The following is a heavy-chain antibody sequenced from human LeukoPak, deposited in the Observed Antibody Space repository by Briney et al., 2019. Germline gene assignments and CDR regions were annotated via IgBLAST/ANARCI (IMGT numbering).Heavy chain of an antibody. D-gene: IGHD1-26*01. CDR3: AKQWALIMGVNHWFAP. J-gene: IGHJ5*02. CDR2: ITGRGDNT. Sequence: GGSLRLSCAAYGFTFSSYAMSWVRQAPGKGLEWVSGITGRGDNTFYAESVQGRFSISRDNSKNTLDLQLTILRGDDTAIYYCAKQWALIMGVNHWFAPWGQGTLVTVSP. V-gene: IGHV3-23*01. CDR1: GFTFSSYA.